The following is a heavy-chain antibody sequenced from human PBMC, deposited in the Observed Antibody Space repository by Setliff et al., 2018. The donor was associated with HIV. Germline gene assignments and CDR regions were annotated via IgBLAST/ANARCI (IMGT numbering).Heavy chain of an antibody. Sequence: GGSLRLSCAASGFTFSRYSMTWVRQVPGKGLEWISEINTSGGRTYYADSVKGRFTISRDNSQNTLFLQMNSLRAGDTAIYYCARGPYGSFDYWGLGTLVTVSS. CDR2: INTSGGRT. V-gene: IGHV3-23*01. CDR1: GFTFSRYS. J-gene: IGHJ4*02. D-gene: IGHD3-10*01. CDR3: ARGPYGSFDY.